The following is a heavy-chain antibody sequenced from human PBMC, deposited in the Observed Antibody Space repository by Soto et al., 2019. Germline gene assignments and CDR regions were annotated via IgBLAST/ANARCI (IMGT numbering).Heavy chain of an antibody. CDR1: GGSFSGYY. V-gene: IGHV4-34*01. Sequence: QVQLQQWGAGLLKPSETLSLTCAVYGGSFSGYYWSWIRQPPGKGLEWIGEINHSGSTNYNPSIKSRVTISVDTSKNQFSLQLRSVTAAETTVYYCARRRTVQLLSFDYFGQVTLVTVS. CDR2: INHSGST. CDR3: ARRRTVQLLSFDY. J-gene: IGHJ4*02. D-gene: IGHD5-18*01.